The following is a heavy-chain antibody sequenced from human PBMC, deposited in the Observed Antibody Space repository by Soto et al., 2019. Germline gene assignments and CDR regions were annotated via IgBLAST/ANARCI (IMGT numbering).Heavy chain of an antibody. Sequence: GGSLRLSCAASGFTFSSYAMTWVRQAPGKGLEWVARSRNRANGYTTEYAASVKGRFTISRDDSKNSLYVQMNGLKTEDTAVYYCTRSSRDGNRWYFQNWGQGTLVTVSS. D-gene: IGHD2-15*01. J-gene: IGHJ1*01. CDR1: GFTFSSYA. CDR2: SRNRANGYTT. CDR3: TRSSRDGNRWYFQN. V-gene: IGHV3-72*01.